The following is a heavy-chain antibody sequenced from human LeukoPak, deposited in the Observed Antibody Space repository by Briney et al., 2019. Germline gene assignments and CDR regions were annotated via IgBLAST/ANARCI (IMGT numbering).Heavy chain of an antibody. V-gene: IGHV3-11*01. J-gene: IGHJ4*02. D-gene: IGHD1-1*01. CDR3: AKAPPYKKYFDY. Sequence: PGGSLRLSCAASGFTFSDYYMSWIRQAPGKGLEWVSYISSSGSTIYYADSVKGRFTISRDNAKNSLYLQMNSLRAEDTAVYYCAKAPPYKKYFDYWGQGTLVTVSS. CDR1: GFTFSDYY. CDR2: ISSSGSTI.